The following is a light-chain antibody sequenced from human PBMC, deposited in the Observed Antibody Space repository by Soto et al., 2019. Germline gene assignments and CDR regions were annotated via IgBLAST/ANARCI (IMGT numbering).Light chain of an antibody. J-gene: IGKJ5*01. Sequence: IVLTQSPATMSLSPGERATLSCGASARVSSSYVAWYQMKAGLAPRLLIHDASTRASGIPDRFRGSKSGTDFTLTIRGLEPEDAALYYCQQYGSSPITFGQGTRLE. V-gene: IGKV3D-20*01. CDR2: DAS. CDR3: QQYGSSPIT. CDR1: ARVSSSY.